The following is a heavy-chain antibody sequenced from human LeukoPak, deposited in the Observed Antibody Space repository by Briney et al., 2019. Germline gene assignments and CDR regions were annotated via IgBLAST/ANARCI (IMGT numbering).Heavy chain of an antibody. J-gene: IGHJ4*02. D-gene: IGHD1-14*01. CDR2: ISYDGSNK. Sequence: PGGSLRLSCAASGFTFSNYAMHWVRQAPGKGLEWVAVISYDGSNKYYADSVKGRFTISRDNSKNTVYLQMNSLRAEDTAVYYCAGRRDPRVGTHDIDHWGQGTLGTVSS. CDR3: AGRRDPRVGTHDIDH. CDR1: GFTFSNYA. V-gene: IGHV3-30*04.